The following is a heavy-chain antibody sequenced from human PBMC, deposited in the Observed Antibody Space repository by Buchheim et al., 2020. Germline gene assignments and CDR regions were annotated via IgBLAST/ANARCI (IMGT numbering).Heavy chain of an antibody. J-gene: IGHJ5*02. V-gene: IGHV3-74*01. CDR1: GFTFSSYW. CDR3: ARDVGPNYDFWSGYSGGWFEP. D-gene: IGHD3-3*01. Sequence: EVQLVESGGGLVQPGGSLRLSCAASGFTFSSYWMHWVRQAPGKGLVWVSRINSDGSSTSYADSVKGRFTISRDNAKNTLYLQMNSLRAEDTVVYYCARDVGPNYDFWSGYSGGWFEPWGQGTL. CDR2: INSDGSST.